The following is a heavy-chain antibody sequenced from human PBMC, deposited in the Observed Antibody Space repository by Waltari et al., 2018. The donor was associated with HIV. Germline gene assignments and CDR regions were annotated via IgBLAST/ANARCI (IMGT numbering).Heavy chain of an antibody. CDR2: INHSGST. Sequence: QVQLQQWGAGLLKPSETLSLTCAVYGGSFSGYYWSWIRQPPGKGLEWIGEINHSGSTNYNPSLKSRVTISVDTSKNQFSLKLSSVTAADTAVYYCARSLNSGYDFWSGYFSTYYDYWGQGTLVTVSS. CDR1: GGSFSGYY. J-gene: IGHJ4*02. V-gene: IGHV4-34*01. CDR3: ARSLNSGYDFWSGYFSTYYDY. D-gene: IGHD3-3*01.